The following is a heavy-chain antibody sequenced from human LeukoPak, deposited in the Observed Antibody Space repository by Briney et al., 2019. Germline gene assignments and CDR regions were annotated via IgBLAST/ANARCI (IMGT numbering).Heavy chain of an antibody. Sequence: SQTLSLTCTVSGDSIFSDSYYWGWLRQPPGKSLEWIGFIYYSGNTYYSSSLRSRISISIDTSNNQFSLSLSSVTVADTAVYYCAREGTAHAFDIWGRGTVVTVSS. CDR2: IYYSGNT. CDR3: AREGTAHAFDI. V-gene: IGHV4-31*03. CDR1: GDSIFSDSYY. D-gene: IGHD3-10*01. J-gene: IGHJ3*02.